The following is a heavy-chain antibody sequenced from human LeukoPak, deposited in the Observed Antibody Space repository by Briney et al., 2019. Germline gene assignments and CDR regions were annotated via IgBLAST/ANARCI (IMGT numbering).Heavy chain of an antibody. V-gene: IGHV3-7*03. CDR3: ARGIWFGYNWFDP. D-gene: IGHD3-10*01. CDR2: IKQDGSEK. CDR1: GFTFSSYW. Sequence: PGGSLRLSCAASGFTFSSYWMSWVRQAPGKGLEWVANIKQDGSEKYYVDSVKGRFTISRDNAKNSLYLQMNSLRAEDTAVYYCARGIWFGYNWFDPWGQGTLVTVSS. J-gene: IGHJ5*02.